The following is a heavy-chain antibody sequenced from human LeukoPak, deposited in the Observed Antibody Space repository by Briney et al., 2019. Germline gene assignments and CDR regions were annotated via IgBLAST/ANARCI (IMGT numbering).Heavy chain of an antibody. Sequence: ASVKISCKVSGYTFTDYYMHWVQQAPGKGLEWMGLVDPEDGETIYAEKFQGRVTITPDTSTDTAYMELSSLRSEDTAVYYCEMSPRVVPAAMRDFDYWGQGTLVTVSS. CDR2: VDPEDGET. CDR3: EMSPRVVPAAMRDFDY. V-gene: IGHV1-69-2*01. J-gene: IGHJ4*02. D-gene: IGHD2-2*01. CDR1: GYTFTDYY.